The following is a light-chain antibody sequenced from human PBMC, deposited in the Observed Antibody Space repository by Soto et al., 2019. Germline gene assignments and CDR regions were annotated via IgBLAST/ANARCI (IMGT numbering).Light chain of an antibody. V-gene: IGKV1-5*01. Sequence: DIQMTHSPSTLSASVGDRVTMTCRASQSISSWLAWYQQKPGKAPKLLIYDASSLESGVPSRFSGSRSGTEFTLTISSLQPDDFATYYCQQYNSYSEAFGQGTKVDIK. CDR2: DAS. J-gene: IGKJ1*01. CDR1: QSISSW. CDR3: QQYNSYSEA.